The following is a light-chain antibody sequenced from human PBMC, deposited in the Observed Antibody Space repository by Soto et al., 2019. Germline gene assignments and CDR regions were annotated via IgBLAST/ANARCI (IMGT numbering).Light chain of an antibody. CDR1: SSDIGAYNS. CDR3: ASYTSARIRV. V-gene: IGLV2-14*01. CDR2: DVS. Sequence: QSALTQPASVSASPGQSITISCTGTSSDIGAYNSVSWYQQHPGKAPQLMIYDVSYRPSGISSRFSGSKSGNTASLTISWLQADDDADYYCASYTSARIRVFGGGTKLTVL. J-gene: IGLJ2*01.